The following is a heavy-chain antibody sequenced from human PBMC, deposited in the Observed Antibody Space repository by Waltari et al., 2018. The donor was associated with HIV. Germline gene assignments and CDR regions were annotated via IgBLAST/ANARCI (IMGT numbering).Heavy chain of an antibody. CDR3: ATSSSGYLDY. J-gene: IGHJ4*02. CDR1: GFPVSRHY. Sequence: EVQRVESGGGLVQPGGSVRLSCAAFGFPVSRHYMSLVCQAPVKGRGWVSLINSGGGTYYAYTVKGRFTIYRDNTKNTLYLQMISLRAEDTAVFYCATSSSGYLDYWGQGTLITVSS. V-gene: IGHV3-66*01. CDR2: INSGGGT. D-gene: IGHD3-22*01.